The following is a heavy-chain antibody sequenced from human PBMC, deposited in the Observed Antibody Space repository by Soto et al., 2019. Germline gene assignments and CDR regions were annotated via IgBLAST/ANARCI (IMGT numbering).Heavy chain of an antibody. D-gene: IGHD6-13*01. J-gene: IGHJ3*02. CDR3: ARDVSPGSSSLYLDAFDI. Sequence: EVQLEESGGDLVQPGGSLRLSCAASGFTLSAYWMTWVRQAPGKGLEWVANINRDGRKKSYLDSVRGRFTISRDNVGNSLYLQMASLRADDTALYYSARDVSPGSSSLYLDAFDIWGQGTMVTVSS. CDR2: INRDGRKK. V-gene: IGHV3-7*05. CDR1: GFTLSAYW.